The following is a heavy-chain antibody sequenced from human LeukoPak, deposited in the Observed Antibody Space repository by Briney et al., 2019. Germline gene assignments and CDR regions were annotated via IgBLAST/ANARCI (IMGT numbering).Heavy chain of an antibody. J-gene: IGHJ6*03. CDR1: GYTFTSYY. D-gene: IGHD3-3*01. CDR3: ARALRFLEWLFHGTDYYYMDV. Sequence: ASVKVSCKASGYTFTSYYMHWVRQAPGQGLEWMGIINPSGGSTSYAQKFQGRVTMTRGTSTSTVYMELSSLRSEDTAVYYCARALRFLEWLFHGTDYYYMDVWGKGTTVTVSS. CDR2: INPSGGST. V-gene: IGHV1-46*01.